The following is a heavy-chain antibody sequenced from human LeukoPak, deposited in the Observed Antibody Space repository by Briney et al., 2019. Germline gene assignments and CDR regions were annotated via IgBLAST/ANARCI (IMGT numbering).Heavy chain of an antibody. V-gene: IGHV3-30*02. CDR1: GFTFSSYG. CDR2: IRYDGSNK. J-gene: IGHJ3*02. Sequence: GGSLRLSCAASGFTFSSYGMHWVRQAPGKGLEWVAFIRYDGSNKYYADSVKGRFTISRDNSKNTLYLQMNSLRAEDTAVYYCARDYRIAAGKNAFDIWGQGTMVTVSS. D-gene: IGHD6-13*01. CDR3: ARDYRIAAGKNAFDI.